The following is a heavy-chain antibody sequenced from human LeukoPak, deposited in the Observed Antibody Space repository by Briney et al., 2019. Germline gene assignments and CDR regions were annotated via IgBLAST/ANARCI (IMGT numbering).Heavy chain of an antibody. D-gene: IGHD6-19*01. CDR1: GFSFSSYS. CDR2: ISSSGTYI. J-gene: IGHJ4*02. CDR3: ARGSAVAGIMGLDY. V-gene: IGHV3-21*01. Sequence: GGSLRLSCAVSGFSFSSYSMNWVRQTPGKGLLWVSSISSSGTYIYYADSVKGRSTISRDNAKNSVYLQMNSLRAEDTAVYYCARGSAVAGIMGLDYWGQGTLVTVSS.